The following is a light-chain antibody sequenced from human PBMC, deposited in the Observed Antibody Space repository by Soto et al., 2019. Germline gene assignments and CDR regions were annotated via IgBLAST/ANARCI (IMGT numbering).Light chain of an antibody. CDR3: QQYDFLPLT. V-gene: IGKV1-33*01. Sequence: DIQMTQSPSSVSASVGDRVTITCQASQDIANYVNWYQQKPGKAPKLLIYDASNLETGVPSRFSGSGSETDFTFTISTLQPEDIATYYCQQYDFLPLTFGGGTKVEIK. CDR2: DAS. J-gene: IGKJ4*01. CDR1: QDIANY.